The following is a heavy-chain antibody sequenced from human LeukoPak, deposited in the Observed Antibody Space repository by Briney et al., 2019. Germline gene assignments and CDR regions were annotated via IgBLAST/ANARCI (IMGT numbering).Heavy chain of an antibody. D-gene: IGHD6-19*01. CDR1: GFSFSSYS. CDR3: ARDSVAGVFDI. CDR2: ISSSSRYI. Sequence: MTGGSLRLSCAAAGFSFSSYSMSWVRQAPGKGLEWGSAISSSSRYIYYADAVKGRFTISSDNAKNSPYLQLNSLRPEDTAVYYCARDSVAGVFDIWGQGTMVTVSS. J-gene: IGHJ3*02. V-gene: IGHV3-21*01.